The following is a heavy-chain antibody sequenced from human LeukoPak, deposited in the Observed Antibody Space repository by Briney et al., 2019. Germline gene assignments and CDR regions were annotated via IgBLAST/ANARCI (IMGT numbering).Heavy chain of an antibody. CDR3: VRGAYSSSWLNFDY. CDR2: ISGSGSST. D-gene: IGHD6-13*01. Sequence: GGSLRLSCAASGFTFSSYAMSWVRQAPGKGLEWVSAISGSGSSTYYADSVKGRFTVSRDNSKNTLYLQMNSLRAEDTAVYYCVRGAYSSSWLNFDYWGQGTLVTVSS. CDR1: GFTFSSYA. V-gene: IGHV3-23*01. J-gene: IGHJ4*02.